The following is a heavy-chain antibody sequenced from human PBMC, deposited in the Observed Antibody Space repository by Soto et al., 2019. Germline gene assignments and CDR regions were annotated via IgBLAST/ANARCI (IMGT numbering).Heavy chain of an antibody. CDR3: ERDNGYSYGTGRVDY. Sequence: QVQVVQSGAEVKKPGASVKVSCKASGYTFTSNGITWVRQAPGQGLEWMGWISAYNGKTNYAQKLQGRVTIITDTSESTAYMELRSLRSDDTAVYYCERDNGYSYGTGRVDYWGQGTLVTVSS. D-gene: IGHD5-18*01. J-gene: IGHJ4*02. V-gene: IGHV1-18*01. CDR1: GYTFTSNG. CDR2: ISAYNGKT.